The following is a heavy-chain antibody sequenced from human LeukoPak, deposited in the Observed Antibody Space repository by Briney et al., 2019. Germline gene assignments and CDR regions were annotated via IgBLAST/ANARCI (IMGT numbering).Heavy chain of an antibody. CDR2: ISSSGSTI. J-gene: IGHJ4*02. D-gene: IGHD6-19*01. Sequence: GGSLRLSCAASGFTFSDYYMSWLRQAPGKGLEWVSYISSSGSTIYYADSVKGRFTISRDNAKNSLYLQMNSLRAEDTAVYYCAREEQWLVSGTYFDYWGQGTLVTVSS. CDR3: AREEQWLVSGTYFDY. V-gene: IGHV3-11*01. CDR1: GFTFSDYY.